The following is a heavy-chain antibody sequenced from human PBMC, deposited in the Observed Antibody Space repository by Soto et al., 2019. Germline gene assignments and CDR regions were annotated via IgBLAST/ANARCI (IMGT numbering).Heavy chain of an antibody. V-gene: IGHV1-24*01. D-gene: IGHD2-2*01. CDR2: FGPDDGKT. CDR1: LTELS. Sequence: LTELSMHWVRQAPGKGLEWMGGFGPDDGKTNYAQKFQGRVTITADKSTSTAYMELSSLRSEDTAVYYCATYPIVVPAANPVYYYYYMDVWGKGTTVTVSS. J-gene: IGHJ6*03. CDR3: ATYPIVVPAANPVYYYYYMDV.